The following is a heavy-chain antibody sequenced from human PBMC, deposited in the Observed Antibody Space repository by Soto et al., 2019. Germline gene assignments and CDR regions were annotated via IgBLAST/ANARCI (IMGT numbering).Heavy chain of an antibody. CDR2: ISWDGGST. Sequence: GGSLRLSCAASGFTFDDYTMHWVRQAPGKGLEWVSLISWDGGSTYYADSVKGRFTISRDNSKNSLYLQMNSLRTEDTALYYCAKDLTKWELLSSYYYYYGMDVWGQGTTVTVSS. CDR3: AKDLTKWELLSSYYYYYGMDV. J-gene: IGHJ6*02. CDR1: GFTFDDYT. D-gene: IGHD1-26*01. V-gene: IGHV3-43*01.